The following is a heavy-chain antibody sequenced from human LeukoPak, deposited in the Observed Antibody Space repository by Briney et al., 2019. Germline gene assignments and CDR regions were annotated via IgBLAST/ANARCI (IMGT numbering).Heavy chain of an antibody. CDR1: GFTFNNYW. Sequence: GGSLRLSCAASGFTFNNYWMTWVRQAPGKGLVWVANIKHDGSEKHYVDSVKGRLTISRDNAKNSLYLQMSRLRAEDTAVYYCATYSSLNRREFQYWGQGTLLTVSS. J-gene: IGHJ1*01. CDR2: IKHDGSEK. D-gene: IGHD3-22*01. V-gene: IGHV3-7*01. CDR3: ATYSSLNRREFQY.